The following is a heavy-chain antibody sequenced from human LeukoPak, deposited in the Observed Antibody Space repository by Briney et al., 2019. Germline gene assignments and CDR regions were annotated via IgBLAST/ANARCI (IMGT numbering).Heavy chain of an antibody. V-gene: IGHV3-9*01. J-gene: IGHJ2*01. CDR3: TKDVFDFGGYFEL. CDR2: IGWNSGSI. CDR1: GFIFEDYA. D-gene: IGHD3-16*01. Sequence: GRSLRLSCAASGFIFEDYAMHWLRQAPGKGLEWVSGIGWNSGSIGYADSVKGRFTISRDNAKNSLYLQMNSLRTEDTAFYYCTKDVFDFGGYFELWGRGTLVTVSS.